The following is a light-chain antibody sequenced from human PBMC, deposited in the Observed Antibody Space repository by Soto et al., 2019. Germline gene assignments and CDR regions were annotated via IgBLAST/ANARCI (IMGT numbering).Light chain of an antibody. J-gene: IGKJ1*01. CDR1: QSISSSY. V-gene: IGKV3-20*01. Sequence: EIVLTQSPGTLSLSPGERATLSCSASQSISSSYLAWYQQKPGQAPRLLIYGASSRATGIPDRFSGSGSGTDLTLTISRLEPEDFAVYYCQQYGSSRWTFGQGTKVDI. CDR3: QQYGSSRWT. CDR2: GAS.